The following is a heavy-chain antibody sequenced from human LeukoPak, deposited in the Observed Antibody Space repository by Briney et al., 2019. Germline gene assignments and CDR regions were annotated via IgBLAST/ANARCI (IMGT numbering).Heavy chain of an antibody. J-gene: IGHJ4*02. Sequence: QTGGSLRLSCAASGFTFSSYAMSWVRQAPGKGLEWVANIKQDGSEKYYVDSVKGRFTISRDNAKNSLYPQMNSLRAEDTAVYYCARKSYWGQGTLVTVSS. CDR1: GFTFSSYA. V-gene: IGHV3-7*01. CDR2: IKQDGSEK. CDR3: ARKSY.